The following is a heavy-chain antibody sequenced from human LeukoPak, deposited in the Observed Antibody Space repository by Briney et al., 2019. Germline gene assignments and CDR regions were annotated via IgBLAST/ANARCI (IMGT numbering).Heavy chain of an antibody. V-gene: IGHV3-30*18. CDR3: AKGIRDFSWLPSFDW. CDR1: GFTVSSYY. CDR2: TSFDGSNQ. Sequence: GGSLRLSCAASGFTVSSYYMSWVRQAPGKGLEWVAVTSFDGSNQYYADSVKGRFTISRDNFKSTLFLQMNSLSPEDTAVYYCAKGIRDFSWLPSFDWWGQGILVTVSS. D-gene: IGHD3-9*01. J-gene: IGHJ4*02.